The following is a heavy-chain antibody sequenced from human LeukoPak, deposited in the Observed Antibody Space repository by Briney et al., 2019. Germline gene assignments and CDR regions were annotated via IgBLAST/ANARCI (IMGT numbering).Heavy chain of an antibody. CDR3: ARYSGQTLIDY. CDR1: GGSLSSSSYY. D-gene: IGHD5-12*01. V-gene: IGHV4-39*07. Sequence: SETLSLTCSVSGGSLSSSSYYWGWIRQPPGRGLEWIGNIYETGSTNYNPSLKSRVTISVDTSKNQFSLKLSSVTAADTAVYYCARYSGQTLIDYWGQGTLVTVSS. J-gene: IGHJ4*02. CDR2: IYETGST.